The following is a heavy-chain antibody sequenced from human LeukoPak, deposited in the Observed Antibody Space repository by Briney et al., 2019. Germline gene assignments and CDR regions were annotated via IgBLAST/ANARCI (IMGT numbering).Heavy chain of an antibody. CDR1: GFTFSTFG. Sequence: GRSLRLSCAASGFTFSTFGMHWVRQAPGKGLEWVAFISYEGHNKYFADSVKGRFTISRDNSKSTLYLQMSSLRTEDTGVYFCAKDQGYYDSSGYQPDYWGQGTLVTVSS. V-gene: IGHV3-30*18. J-gene: IGHJ4*02. D-gene: IGHD3-22*01. CDR2: ISYEGHNK. CDR3: AKDQGYYDSSGYQPDY.